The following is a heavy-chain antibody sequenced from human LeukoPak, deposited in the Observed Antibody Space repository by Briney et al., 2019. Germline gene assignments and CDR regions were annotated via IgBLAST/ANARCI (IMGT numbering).Heavy chain of an antibody. D-gene: IGHD3-3*01. CDR3: ARHEDDFWSGYYSDY. CDR2: IYPGDSDT. V-gene: IGHV5-51*01. J-gene: IGHJ4*02. CDR1: GYSFTSYW. Sequence: GASLKISCKGSGYSFTSYWIGWVRPMPGKGLEWMGIIYPGDSDTRYSPSFQGQVTISADKSISTAYLQWSSLKASDTAMYYCARHEDDFWSGYYSDYWGQGTLVTVSS.